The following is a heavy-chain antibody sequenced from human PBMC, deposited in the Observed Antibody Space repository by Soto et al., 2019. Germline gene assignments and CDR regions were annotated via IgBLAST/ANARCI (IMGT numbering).Heavy chain of an antibody. CDR3: ARGWGYDSNDYYYAY. J-gene: IGHJ4*02. V-gene: IGHV1-69*01. D-gene: IGHD3-22*01. CDR1: GGTFSRHA. Sequence: QVQLVQSGAEVRKPGSSLKVSCKASGGTFSRHAISWVRQAPGQGLEWMGGIIPIFGTANHAQKFQGRVTIIADESTSKVYMELSSLRSEDTAMYYCARGWGYDSNDYYYAYWGQGTLVIVSS. CDR2: IIPIFGTA.